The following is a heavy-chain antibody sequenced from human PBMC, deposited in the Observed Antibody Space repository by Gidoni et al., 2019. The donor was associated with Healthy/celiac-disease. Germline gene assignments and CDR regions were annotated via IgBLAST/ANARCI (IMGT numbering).Heavy chain of an antibody. J-gene: IGHJ6*02. CDR3: ATLPRGSYYYNGMDV. V-gene: IGHV4-39*01. CDR1: GGSISRSSYY. Sequence: QLKLQESGPGLVKPAETLSLTCTVSGGSISRSSYYWGWIRQPPGKGLEWSGSIYYSGSTYYNPSLKSRVTISVDTSKIQFSLKLTSVTAADTGVYYCATLPRGSYYYNGMDVWGQGTMVTVSS. CDR2: IYYSGST.